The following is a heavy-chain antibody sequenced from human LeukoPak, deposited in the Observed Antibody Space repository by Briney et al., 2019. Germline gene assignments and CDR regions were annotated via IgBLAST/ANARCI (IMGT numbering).Heavy chain of an antibody. CDR3: ARQVERLSQNDY. V-gene: IGHV4-39*01. D-gene: IGHD1-1*01. Sequence: PSETLSLTCTVSGGSISSSSYYWGWIRQPPGKGLEWIGSIHYSGTTYYNLSLKSRVTISVDTSQNQFSLKLSSVTAADTAVYYCARQVERLSQNDYWGQGTLVTVSS. CDR1: GGSISSSSYY. CDR2: IHYSGTT. J-gene: IGHJ4*02.